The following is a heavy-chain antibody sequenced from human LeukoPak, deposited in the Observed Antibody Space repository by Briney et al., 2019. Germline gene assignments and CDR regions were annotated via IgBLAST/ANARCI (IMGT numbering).Heavy chain of an antibody. CDR3: AKGTSLSSSWYYYYYMDV. Sequence: GGSLRLSCAASGFTFSSYAMSWVRQAPGKGLEWVSAISGSGGSTYHADSVKGRFTISRDNSKNTLYLQMNSLRAEDTAVYYCAKGTSLSSSWYYYYYMDVWGKGTTVTVSS. CDR2: ISGSGGST. D-gene: IGHD6-13*01. J-gene: IGHJ6*03. CDR1: GFTFSSYA. V-gene: IGHV3-23*01.